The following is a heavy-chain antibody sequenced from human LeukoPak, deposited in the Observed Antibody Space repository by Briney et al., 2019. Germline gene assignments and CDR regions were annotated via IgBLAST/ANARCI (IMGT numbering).Heavy chain of an antibody. D-gene: IGHD3-16*02. CDR3: ARVARADYVWGTYRYGYYFDY. J-gene: IGHJ4*02. V-gene: IGHV3-7*01. Sequence: TGGSLRLSCAASGFTFSSYWMSWVRQAPGKGLEWVANIKQDGSEKYYADSVKGRFTISRDNAKNSLYLQMNSLRAEDTAVYYCARVARADYVWGTYRYGYYFDYWGQGTLVTVSS. CDR1: GFTFSSYW. CDR2: IKQDGSEK.